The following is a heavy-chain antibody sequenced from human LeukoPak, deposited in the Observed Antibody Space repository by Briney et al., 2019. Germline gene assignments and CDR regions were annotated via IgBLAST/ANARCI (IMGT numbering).Heavy chain of an antibody. CDR1: GGSISSGGYY. CDR2: IYHSGST. Sequence: SETLSLTCTVSGGSISSGGYYWSWIRQPPGKGLEWIGYIYHSGSTYYNPSLKSRVTISVDTSKNQFSLKLSSVTAADAAVYYCARSGDYYYGMDVWGQGTTVTVSS. CDR3: ARSGDYYYGMDV. V-gene: IGHV4-30-2*02. J-gene: IGHJ6*02.